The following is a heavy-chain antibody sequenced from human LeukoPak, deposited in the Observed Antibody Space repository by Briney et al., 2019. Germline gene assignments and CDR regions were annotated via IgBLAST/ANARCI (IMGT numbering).Heavy chain of an antibody. Sequence: SETLSLTCTVSGGSISTTGYYWGWIRQSPGKGLEWIGRIYTSGSTNYNPSLKSRVTMSVDPSKNQFSLKLSSVTAADTAVYYCASVGASTAEYFQHWGQGTLVTVSS. J-gene: IGHJ1*01. D-gene: IGHD1-26*01. CDR3: ASVGASTAEYFQH. CDR1: GGSISTTGYY. V-gene: IGHV4-61*05. CDR2: IYTSGST.